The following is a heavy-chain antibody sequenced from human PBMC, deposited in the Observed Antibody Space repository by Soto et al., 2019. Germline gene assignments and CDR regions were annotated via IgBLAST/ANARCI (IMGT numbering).Heavy chain of an antibody. CDR2: ISGSGGST. V-gene: IGHV3-23*01. CDR3: AIKQGSYDFWSGYYDWYYGMDV. D-gene: IGHD3-3*01. Sequence: GGSLRLSCAASGFTFSSYAMSWVRQAPGKGLEWVSAISGSGGSTYYADSAKGRFTISRDNSKNTLYLQMNSLRAEDTAVYYCAIKQGSYDFWSGYYDWYYGMDVWGQGTTVTV. CDR1: GFTFSSYA. J-gene: IGHJ6*02.